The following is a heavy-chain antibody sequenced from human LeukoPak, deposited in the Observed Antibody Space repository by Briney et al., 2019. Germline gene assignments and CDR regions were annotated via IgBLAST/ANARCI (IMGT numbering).Heavy chain of an antibody. CDR2: IRGSATTT. CDR1: GFTFSTYA. V-gene: IGHV3-23*01. CDR3: ATTEKGPLTYYYDSSGYHSFHY. D-gene: IGHD3-22*01. Sequence: GGSLRLSCAASGFTFSTYAMSWVRQPPGKGLEWVSVIRGSATTTYYADSVKGRSTISRDNSKNTLYLQMNSLRAEDTAVYYCATTEKGPLTYYYDSSGYHSFHYWGQGTLVTVSS. J-gene: IGHJ4*02.